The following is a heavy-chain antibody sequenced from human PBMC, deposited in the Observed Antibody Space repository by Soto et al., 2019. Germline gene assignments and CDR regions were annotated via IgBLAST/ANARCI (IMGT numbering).Heavy chain of an antibody. CDR2: ISAYNGNT. D-gene: IGHD3-3*01. CDR3: ARDTYNDFWSGYSTYGIDV. Sequence: GASVKVSCKASGYTFTSYGISWVRQAPGQGLEWMGWISAYNGNTTYAQKLHGRVTMTTDTSTSTVYMELRSLRSDDTAVYYCARDTYNDFWSGYSTYGIDVWGQGTTVTVSS. J-gene: IGHJ6*02. CDR1: GYTFTSYG. V-gene: IGHV1-18*04.